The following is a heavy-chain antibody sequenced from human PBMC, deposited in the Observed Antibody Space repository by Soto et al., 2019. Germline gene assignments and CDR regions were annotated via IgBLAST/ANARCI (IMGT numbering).Heavy chain of an antibody. CDR1: GYTFSNYA. Sequence: GVSLRRSCTASGYTFSNYAMSWVRQAPGKGLEWVSTFSSGGGGTYYADSVKGRFTISRDNSKNTLSLQMNSQRAEDTAVYYCTKANRYCSGANCFTFDYWGLGTLFTVSS. D-gene: IGHD2-15*01. CDR3: TKANRYCSGANCFTFDY. V-gene: IGHV3-23*01. CDR2: FSSGGGGT. J-gene: IGHJ4*02.